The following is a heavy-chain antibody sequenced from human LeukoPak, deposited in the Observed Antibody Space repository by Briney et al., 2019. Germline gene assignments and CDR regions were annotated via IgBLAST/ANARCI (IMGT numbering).Heavy chain of an antibody. Sequence: GSLRLSCAASGFTFSSYGMHWVRQAPGKGLEWVAVIWYDGSNKYYADSVKGRFTISRDNSKNTLYLQMNSLRAEDTAVYYCAGDRRDSSSWYGFLVYWDQGTLVTVSS. CDR3: AGDRRDSSSWYGFLVY. D-gene: IGHD6-13*01. V-gene: IGHV3-33*01. J-gene: IGHJ4*02. CDR2: IWYDGSNK. CDR1: GFTFSSYG.